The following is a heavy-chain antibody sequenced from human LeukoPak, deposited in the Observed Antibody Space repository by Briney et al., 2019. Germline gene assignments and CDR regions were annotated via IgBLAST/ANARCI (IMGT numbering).Heavy chain of an antibody. J-gene: IGHJ6*03. D-gene: IGHD2-15*01. CDR1: GYTFTGYY. CDR2: MNPNSGDT. Sequence: ASVKVSCKASGYTFTGYYMHWVRQAPGQGLEWMGWMNPNSGDTNYAQKFQGRVTMTRDTSISTAYMELSRLTSDDTAMYFCARAYCSDDSCYFYMDVWGKGTTVTISS. V-gene: IGHV1-2*02. CDR3: ARAYCSDDSCYFYMDV.